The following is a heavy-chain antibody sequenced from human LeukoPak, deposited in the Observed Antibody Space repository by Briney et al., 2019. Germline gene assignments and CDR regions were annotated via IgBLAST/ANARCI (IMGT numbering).Heavy chain of an antibody. CDR1: GDSVSSNTAA. Sequence: SQTLSLTCAISGDSVSSNTAAWSWIRQSPSRGLAWLGRTDYRSKWYNDYAVSVKSRITINPDTSKNQFSLQLNSVTSEDTAVYFCARVKDYYDGSVYYFLDYWGQGSLVTVSS. CDR3: ARVKDYYDGSVYYFLDY. V-gene: IGHV6-1*01. D-gene: IGHD3-22*01. CDR2: TDYRSKWYN. J-gene: IGHJ4*02.